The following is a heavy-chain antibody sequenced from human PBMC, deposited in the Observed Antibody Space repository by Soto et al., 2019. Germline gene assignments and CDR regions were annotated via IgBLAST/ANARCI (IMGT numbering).Heavy chain of an antibody. Sequence: PSETLSLTCDVSDSALSSAYYWGWIRQPPGKGLEWIATVYHTGDTYYNPSLKSRVTISMDTSINQFSLKLMSVTAADTAVYYCAREAFGQGGNYYGSQHDKWGHGTLVTVSS. D-gene: IGHD1-26*01. CDR1: DSALSSAYY. V-gene: IGHV4-38-2*02. CDR2: VYHTGDT. CDR3: AREAFGQGGNYYGSQHDK. J-gene: IGHJ4*01.